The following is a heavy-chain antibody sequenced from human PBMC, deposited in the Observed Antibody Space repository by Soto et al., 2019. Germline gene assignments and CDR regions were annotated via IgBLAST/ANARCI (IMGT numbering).Heavy chain of an antibody. CDR3: ARGRGRAAGYYYYMDV. D-gene: IGHD6-13*01. CDR1: GGSISSYY. Sequence: SETLSLTCTVSGGSISSYYWSWIRQPPGKGLEWIGYIYYSGSTNYNPSLKSRVTISVDTSKNQFSLKLSSVTAADTAVYYCARGRGRAAGYYYYMDVWGKGTTVTVSS. V-gene: IGHV4-59*12. CDR2: IYYSGST. J-gene: IGHJ6*03.